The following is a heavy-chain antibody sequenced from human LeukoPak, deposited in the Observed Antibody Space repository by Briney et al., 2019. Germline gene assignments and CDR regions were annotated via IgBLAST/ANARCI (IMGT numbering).Heavy chain of an antibody. CDR1: GGSISSSSYY. CDR2: IYYSGST. CDR3: ARTTIFWSGYPPDAFDI. V-gene: IGHV4-39*01. Sequence: SQTLSLTCTVSGGSISSSSYYWGWIRQPPGKGLEWIGSIYYSGSTYYNPSLKSRVTISVDTSKNQFFLKLSSVTAADTAVYYCARTTIFWSGYPPDAFDIWGQGTMVTVSS. D-gene: IGHD3-3*01. J-gene: IGHJ3*02.